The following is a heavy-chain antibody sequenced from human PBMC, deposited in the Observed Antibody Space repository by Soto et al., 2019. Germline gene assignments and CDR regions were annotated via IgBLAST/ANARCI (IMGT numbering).Heavy chain of an antibody. V-gene: IGHV3-11*06. J-gene: IGHJ4*02. D-gene: IGHD2-21*01. Sequence: QVQLVESGGGLVKPGGSLRLSCASSGFTFSDHYMSWIRRSPGKGLEFLSYISPRTTYKNYADSVKGRFTISRDNAKNSLYLQRNSLRAEDTAIYYCSRGGGGGLFDLWGQGTCVTASS. CDR3: SRGGGGGLFDL. CDR1: GFTFSDHY. CDR2: ISPRTTYK.